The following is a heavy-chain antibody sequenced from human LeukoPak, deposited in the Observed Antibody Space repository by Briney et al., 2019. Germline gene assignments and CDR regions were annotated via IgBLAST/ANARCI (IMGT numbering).Heavy chain of an antibody. CDR3: AKDSTYYYDSSGYPYFDY. D-gene: IGHD3-22*01. J-gene: IGHJ4*02. V-gene: IGHV3-23*01. CDR1: GFTFSSYA. CDR2: ISGSGGST. Sequence: GGSLRLSCAASGFTFSSYAMSWVRQAPGKGLEWVSAISGSGGSTYYADPVKGRFTISRDNSKNTLYLQMNSLRAEDTAVYYCAKDSTYYYDSSGYPYFDYWGQGTLVTVSS.